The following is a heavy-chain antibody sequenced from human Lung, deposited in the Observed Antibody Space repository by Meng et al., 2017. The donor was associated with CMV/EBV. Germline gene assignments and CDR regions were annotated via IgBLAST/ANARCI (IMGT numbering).Heavy chain of an antibody. CDR3: ATPRAGYASGWSFDY. Sequence: LXFSVPGGSISSSSYYWGWIRQPPGKGLEWIGSLYQSGSTFYNPSLKSRVTISVDTSKNHFSLKLSSVTAADTAVYYCATPRAGYASGWSFDYWGQGXLVTVSS. J-gene: IGHJ4*02. D-gene: IGHD6-19*01. CDR2: LYQSGST. V-gene: IGHV4-39*07. CDR1: GGSISSSSYY.